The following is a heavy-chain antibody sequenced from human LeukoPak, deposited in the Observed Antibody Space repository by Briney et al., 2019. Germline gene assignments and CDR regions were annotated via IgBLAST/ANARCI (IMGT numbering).Heavy chain of an antibody. CDR2: VSLEGVR. CDR3: SRQNGAFAPFGY. D-gene: IGHD2-8*01. V-gene: IGHV4-4*02. Sequence: PSGTLSLTRGVSGGSIPTSNWWSWVRPFPGQGLQWIGEVSLEGVRNYTPSLTSRVTMSLDRAKNLPSLNLNTVTAADTAVYYCSRQNGAFAPFGYWGQGILVTV. CDR1: GGSIPTSNW. J-gene: IGHJ4*02.